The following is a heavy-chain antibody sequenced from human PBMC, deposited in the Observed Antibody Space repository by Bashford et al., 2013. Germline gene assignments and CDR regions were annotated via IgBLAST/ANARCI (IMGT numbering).Heavy chain of an antibody. CDR3: AKDTPGYGMDV. CDR2: ISWNSGSI. CDR1: GFPFTKYA. J-gene: IGHJ6*02. Sequence: GGSLRLSCVVSGFPFTKYAMHWVRQAPGKGLEWVSGISWNSGSIGYADSVKGRFTISRDNAKNSLYLQMNSLRAEDTALYYCAKDTPGYGMDVWGQGTTVTVSS. V-gene: IGHV3-9*01.